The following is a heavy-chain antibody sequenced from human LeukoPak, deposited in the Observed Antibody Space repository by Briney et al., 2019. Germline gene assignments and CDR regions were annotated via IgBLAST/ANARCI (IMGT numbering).Heavy chain of an antibody. CDR2: ISGNGGST. Sequence: PGGSLRLSCAASGFTFTTHAMSWVRQAPGEGLEWVSSISGNGGSTYYADSVKGRFTISRDNSKNTLYLQMKSLRVEDTAVYYCAKDSAAPRFDPWGQGTLVTVSS. V-gene: IGHV3-23*01. CDR3: AKDSAAPRFDP. CDR1: GFTFTTHA. J-gene: IGHJ5*02. D-gene: IGHD2-15*01.